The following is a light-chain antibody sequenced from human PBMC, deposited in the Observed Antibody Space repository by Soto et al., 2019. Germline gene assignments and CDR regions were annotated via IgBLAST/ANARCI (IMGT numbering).Light chain of an antibody. Sequence: QAVVTQPASVSGSPGQSITISCTGTSSDVGAYNYVSWYQQHPGKAPKLMIYEVSNRPSGVSNRFSGSKSGNRASLTVSGLQAEDEADYYCSSYTSTNTGYVFGTGTKLTVL. CDR3: SSYTSTNTGYV. J-gene: IGLJ1*01. CDR2: EVS. CDR1: SSDVGAYNY. V-gene: IGLV2-14*01.